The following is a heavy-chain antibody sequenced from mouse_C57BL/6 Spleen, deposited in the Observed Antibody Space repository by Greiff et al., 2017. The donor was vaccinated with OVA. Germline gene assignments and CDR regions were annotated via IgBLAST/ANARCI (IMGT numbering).Heavy chain of an antibody. V-gene: IGHV8-12*01. Sequence: QVTLKVSGPGLLQSSQTLSLTCSFSGFSLSTSGMGVSWLRQPSGKGLEWLAHTYWDDDKRYNPSLKSRLTISKDTSRNQVFLKVTSVDTADTAAYYCARTDYYGRSYGDYWGQGTTLTVSS. CDR1: GFSLSTSGMG. CDR3: ARTDYYGRSYGDY. D-gene: IGHD1-1*01. CDR2: TYWDDDK. J-gene: IGHJ2*01.